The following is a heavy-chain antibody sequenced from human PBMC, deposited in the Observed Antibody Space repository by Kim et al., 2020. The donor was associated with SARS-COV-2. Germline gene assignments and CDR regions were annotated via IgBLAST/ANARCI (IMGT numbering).Heavy chain of an antibody. V-gene: IGHV3-23*01. CDR2: ISESGLST. CDR1: SGFNFIDYA. Sequence: GGSLRLSCAASSGFNFIDYAISWVRQAPGKGLEWVSAISESGLSTYYADSVKGRFIISRDNSKGTVSLQMNTLRAEDTATYFCAASFTIFSGHYYFVNWGQGSLVTVSS. J-gene: IGHJ4*02. CDR3: AASFTIFSGHYYFVN. D-gene: IGHD3-3*01.